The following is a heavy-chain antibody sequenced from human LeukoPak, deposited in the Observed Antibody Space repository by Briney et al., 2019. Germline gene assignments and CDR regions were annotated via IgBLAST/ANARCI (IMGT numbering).Heavy chain of an antibody. V-gene: IGHV4-34*01. J-gene: IGHJ4*02. CDR3: AGGREITVTYFDY. D-gene: IGHD4-17*01. CDR2: INHSGST. Sequence: SGTLSLTCAVYGGSFSGYYWSWIRQPPGKGLERIGEINHSGSTDYNPSLKSRVTISVDTSKNQFSLKLSSVTAADTAVYYCAGGREITVTYFDYWGQGTLVTVSS. CDR1: GGSFSGYY.